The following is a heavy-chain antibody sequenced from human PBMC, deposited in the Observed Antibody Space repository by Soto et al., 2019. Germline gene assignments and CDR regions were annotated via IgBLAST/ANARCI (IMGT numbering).Heavy chain of an antibody. Sequence: GGSLRLSCAASGFTFSSYAMHWVRQAPGKGLEWVAVISYDGSNKYYADSVKGRFTISRDNSKNTLYLQMNSLRAEDTAVYYCARSYCTNGVCYTGLNAFDIWGQGKMETVSS. V-gene: IGHV3-30-3*01. CDR3: ARSYCTNGVCYTGLNAFDI. J-gene: IGHJ3*02. D-gene: IGHD2-8*01. CDR2: ISYDGSNK. CDR1: GFTFSSYA.